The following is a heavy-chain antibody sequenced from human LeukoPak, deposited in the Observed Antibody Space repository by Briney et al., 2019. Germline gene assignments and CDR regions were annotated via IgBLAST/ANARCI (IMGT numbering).Heavy chain of an antibody. D-gene: IGHD3-22*01. J-gene: IGHJ4*02. V-gene: IGHV4-59*12. CDR1: GGSISSYY. CDR2: IYYSGST. CDR3: ARDGGYYGRGSFDY. Sequence: SETLSLTCTVSGGSISSYYWSWIRQPPGKGLEWIGYIYYSGSTNYNPSLKSRVTISVDTSKNQFSLKLSSVTAADTAVYYCARDGGYYGRGSFDYWGQGTLVTVSS.